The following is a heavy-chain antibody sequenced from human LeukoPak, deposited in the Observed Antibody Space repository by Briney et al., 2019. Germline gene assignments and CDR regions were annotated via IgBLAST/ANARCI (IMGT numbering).Heavy chain of an antibody. J-gene: IGHJ3*02. CDR2: MKQDGSEK. D-gene: IGHD3-10*01. CDR3: ATDNNYGSGLGGPDAFDI. V-gene: IGHV3-7*04. CDR1: GFTFSSYW. Sequence: GGSLRLSCAASGFTFSSYWMSWVRQAPGKGLEWVANMKQDGSEKYYVDSVKGRFTISRDNAKNSLYLQMNSLRAEDTAVYYCATDNNYGSGLGGPDAFDIWGQGTMVTVSS.